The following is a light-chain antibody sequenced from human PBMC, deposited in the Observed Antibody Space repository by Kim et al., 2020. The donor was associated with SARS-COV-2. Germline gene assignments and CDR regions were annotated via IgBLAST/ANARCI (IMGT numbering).Light chain of an antibody. V-gene: IGKV1-39*01. CDR3: QHSYSLPPT. Sequence: DIQMTQSPSSLSASVGDRVTITCRASQSINTYLSWYQQESGKAPKLLIHTATRLQSGVPTRFSGSGSGTDFTLTISSLQPDDFATYYCQHSYSLPPTFGQGTKVDIK. J-gene: IGKJ1*01. CDR1: QSINTY. CDR2: TAT.